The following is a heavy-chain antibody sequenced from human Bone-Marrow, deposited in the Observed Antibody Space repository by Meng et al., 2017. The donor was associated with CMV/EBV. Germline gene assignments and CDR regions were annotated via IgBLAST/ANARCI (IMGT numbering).Heavy chain of an antibody. CDR3: ARVGYGYLF. CDR1: GGSILSSSYY. J-gene: IGHJ4*02. D-gene: IGHD5-18*01. V-gene: IGHV4-39*07. Sequence: GSLRLSCSVSGGSILSSSYYWAWIRQPPGKGLERIGNIYATGSSYYNPSLESRATISLDTPKNQVSLKLSSVTAADTAIYYCARVGYGYLFWGQGALVTVSS. CDR2: IYATGSS.